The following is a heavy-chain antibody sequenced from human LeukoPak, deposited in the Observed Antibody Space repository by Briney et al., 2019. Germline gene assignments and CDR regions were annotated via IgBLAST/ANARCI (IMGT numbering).Heavy chain of an antibody. Sequence: GGSLRLSCAASGFTFSRYGLHWVRRAPGKGLEWVAFIRDDGSTRYYADSVKGRFTVSRDNPKNTLYLQMDSLRTEDTAVYYCAKVPHSWGLFDSWGQGTLVTVSS. V-gene: IGHV3-30*02. CDR3: AKVPHSWGLFDS. CDR1: GFTFSRYG. D-gene: IGHD3-16*01. J-gene: IGHJ4*02. CDR2: IRDDGSTR.